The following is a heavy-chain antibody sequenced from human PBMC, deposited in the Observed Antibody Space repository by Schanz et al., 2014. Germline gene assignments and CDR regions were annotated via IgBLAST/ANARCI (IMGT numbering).Heavy chain of an antibody. V-gene: IGHV1-18*01. CDR1: GYTFSSYG. J-gene: IGHJ6*03. Sequence: QVQLVQSGAEVKKPGASVKVSCKASGYTFSSYGITWVRQAPGQGLEWMGWISAYNGHTDYAQKLQGRVTLTTDTSTSTAYMELRNLRSDDTAVYYCARVSMEFERGKSYYYYMDVWGRGTTVTVSS. CDR3: ARVSMEFERGKSYYYYMDV. D-gene: IGHD3-10*01. CDR2: ISAYNGHT.